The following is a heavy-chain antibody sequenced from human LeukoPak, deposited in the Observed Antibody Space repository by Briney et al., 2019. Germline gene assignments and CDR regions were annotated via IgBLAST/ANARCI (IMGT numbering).Heavy chain of an antibody. D-gene: IGHD1-26*01. CDR2: IRYDGSNK. Sequence: PGGSLRLSCAASGFTFSSYGMHWVRQAPGKGLEWVAFIRYDGSNKYYADSVKGRFTISRDNSKNTLYLQMNSLRAEDTAVYYCAITLRWELRYFDYWGQGTLVTVSS. J-gene: IGHJ4*02. CDR3: AITLRWELRYFDY. V-gene: IGHV3-30*02. CDR1: GFTFSSYG.